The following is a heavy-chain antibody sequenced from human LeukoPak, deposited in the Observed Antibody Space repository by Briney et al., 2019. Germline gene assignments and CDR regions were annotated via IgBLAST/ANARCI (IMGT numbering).Heavy chain of an antibody. J-gene: IGHJ4*02. CDR2: INHSGST. CDR3: ARGPSTDYDFWSGYSRGYYFDY. CDR1: GGSFSGYY. Sequence: PSETLSLTCAVYGGSFSGYYWNWIRQPPGKGLEWIGEINHSGSTNYNPSLKSRVTISVDTSKNQFSLKLSSVTAADTAVYYCARGPSTDYDFWSGYSRGYYFDYWGQGTLVTVSS. V-gene: IGHV4-34*01. D-gene: IGHD3-3*01.